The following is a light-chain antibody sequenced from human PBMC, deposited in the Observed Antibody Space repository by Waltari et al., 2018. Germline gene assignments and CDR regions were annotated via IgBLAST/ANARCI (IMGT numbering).Light chain of an antibody. J-gene: IGKJ4*01. CDR2: AAS. Sequence: DIQMTQSPPSLPASVGDRVTTTCRASQGISTYLAWYPQKPGKAPKLLIYAASTLQSGVPSRFSGSGSGTDFTLTISSLQPEDVATYYCQKYDNPPRTFGGGTKVEIK. CDR3: QKYDNPPRT. CDR1: QGISTY. V-gene: IGKV1-27*01.